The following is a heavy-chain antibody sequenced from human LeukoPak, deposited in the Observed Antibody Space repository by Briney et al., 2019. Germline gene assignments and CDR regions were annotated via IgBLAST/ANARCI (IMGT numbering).Heavy chain of an antibody. V-gene: IGHV3-23*01. CDR3: ARRPIKYYYYGMDV. CDR2: ISNNGGYT. Sequence: GGSLRLSCAASGFTFSSSAMSWVRQAPGKGLEWVSAISNNGGYTYYADSVQGRFTISRDNSKSTLCLQMNSLRAEDTAVYYCARRPIKYYYYGMDVWGQGTTVTVSS. CDR1: GFTFSSSA. J-gene: IGHJ6*02.